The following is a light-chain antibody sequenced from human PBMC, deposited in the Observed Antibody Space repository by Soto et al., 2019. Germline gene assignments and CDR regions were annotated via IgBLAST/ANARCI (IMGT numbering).Light chain of an antibody. V-gene: IGKV3-20*01. CDR3: QLYGGSPPRGT. CDR1: QSVNDNH. CDR2: GAS. J-gene: IGKJ3*01. Sequence: EVVLTQSPGTLSLSPGARATLSCRASQSVNDNHLAWYQQKGGQAPRLLIYGASTRATGVPERFSGSGFGTAYSRIINRLELEDFELYDCQLYGGSPPRGTFGAGTTVQI.